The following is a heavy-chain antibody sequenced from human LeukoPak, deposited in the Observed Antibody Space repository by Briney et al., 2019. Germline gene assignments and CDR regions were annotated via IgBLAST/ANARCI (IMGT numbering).Heavy chain of an antibody. CDR2: ISGSGGST. CDR1: GFTFSSYA. CDR3: ARDDFYDSSGYPLGY. J-gene: IGHJ4*02. D-gene: IGHD3-22*01. V-gene: IGHV3-23*01. Sequence: GGSLRLSCAASGFTFSSYAMSWVRQAPGKGLEWVSAISGSGGSTFYADSVKGRFTISRDNAKNSLYLQMNSLRAEDTAVYYCARDDFYDSSGYPLGYWGQGTLVTVSS.